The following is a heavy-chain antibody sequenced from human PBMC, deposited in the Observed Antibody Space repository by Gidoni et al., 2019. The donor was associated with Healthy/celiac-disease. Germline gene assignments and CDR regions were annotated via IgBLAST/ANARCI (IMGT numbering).Heavy chain of an antibody. CDR2: ISYDGSNK. CDR3: AKGRDSSGWELDY. V-gene: IGHV3-30*18. J-gene: IGHJ4*02. Sequence: QVQLVESGGGVVQPGRSLRLSCAASGFTFSSYGMHWVRQAPGKGLEWVAVISYDGSNKYYADSVKGRFTISRDNSKNTLYLQMNSLRAEDTAVYYCAKGRDSSGWELDYWGQGTLVTVSS. CDR1: GFTFSSYG. D-gene: IGHD3-22*01.